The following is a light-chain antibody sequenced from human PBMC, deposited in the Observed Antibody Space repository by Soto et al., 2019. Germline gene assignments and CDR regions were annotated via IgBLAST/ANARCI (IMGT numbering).Light chain of an antibody. Sequence: AIQMTQSPSSLSASVGDRVTITCRASQDIRNELGWYQQKPGKAPKLLIYAASSLHSGVPSRFSGSGSGTDFPLTISRLQPEDFATYYCLQDYNYPWTFGQGTKVEIK. CDR1: QDIRNE. J-gene: IGKJ1*01. CDR2: AAS. V-gene: IGKV1-6*01. CDR3: LQDYNYPWT.